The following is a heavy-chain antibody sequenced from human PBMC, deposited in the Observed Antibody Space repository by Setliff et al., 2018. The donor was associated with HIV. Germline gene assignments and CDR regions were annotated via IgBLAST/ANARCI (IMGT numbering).Heavy chain of an antibody. D-gene: IGHD4-17*01. J-gene: IGHJ4*02. Sequence: SETLSLTCTVSGGSISSGGYYWSWIRQHPGRGLEWIGYFYYSGDTTYNPSLKSRITISVDTSKNQFSLKLISVTAADAAVYYCVRHSSMTTVTFDYWGQGTLVTVSS. CDR1: GGSISSGGYY. V-gene: IGHV4-39*01. CDR2: FYYSGDT. CDR3: VRHSSMTTVTFDY.